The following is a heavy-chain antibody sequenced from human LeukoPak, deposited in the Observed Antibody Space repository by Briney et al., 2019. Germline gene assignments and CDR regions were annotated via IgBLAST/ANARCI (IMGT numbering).Heavy chain of an antibody. CDR3: AREVGRERIPMVRGPKGYYYGMDV. D-gene: IGHD3-10*01. Sequence: GGALRLSCAASGFTFSSYAMHWVRQAPGKGLEGVAVISYDGRNKYYADSVKGRFTISRDNSKNTLYLQMNSLRAEDTAVYYCAREVGRERIPMVRGPKGYYYGMDVWGKGTTVTVSS. V-gene: IGHV3-30*04. CDR2: ISYDGRNK. J-gene: IGHJ6*04. CDR1: GFTFSSYA.